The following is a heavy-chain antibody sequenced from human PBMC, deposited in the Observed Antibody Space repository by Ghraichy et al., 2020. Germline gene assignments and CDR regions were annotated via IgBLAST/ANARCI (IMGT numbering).Heavy chain of an antibody. Sequence: SETLSLTCTVSGGSISSYYWSWIRQPAGKGLEWIGRISTSGSTNYNPSLKSRVTMSVDTSKNQFSLRLSSVTAADTAVYYCARVASSSWYGLDAFDIWGQGTMVTVSS. D-gene: IGHD6-13*01. CDR3: ARVASSSWYGLDAFDI. CDR1: GGSISSYY. V-gene: IGHV4-4*07. CDR2: ISTSGST. J-gene: IGHJ3*02.